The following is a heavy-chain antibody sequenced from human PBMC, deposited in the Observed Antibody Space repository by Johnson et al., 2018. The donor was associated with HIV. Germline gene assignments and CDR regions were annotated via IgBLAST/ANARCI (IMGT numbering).Heavy chain of an antibody. CDR3: AKHNGNSLYWYAFDI. CDR1: GFTVSSNY. Sequence: VQLVESGGGLVQPGGSLRLSCAASGFTVSSNYMSWVRQAPGKGLEWVSVIYSGGSTYYADSVKGRFTISRDNSKNTLYLQMNSLRAEDTAVYYCAKHNGNSLYWYAFDIWGQGTMVTVSS. CDR2: IYSGGST. D-gene: IGHD5/OR15-5a*01. V-gene: IGHV3-66*04. J-gene: IGHJ3*02.